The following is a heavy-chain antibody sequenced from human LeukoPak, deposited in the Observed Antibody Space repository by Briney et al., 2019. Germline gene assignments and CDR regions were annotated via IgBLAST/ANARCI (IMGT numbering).Heavy chain of an antibody. Sequence: ASVKVSCKASGYTFSGYYMHWVRQAPGQGLEWMGWINPNTGGTNYAQKFQGRVTMTRDTSISTTYMELSRLRSDDTAVYYCAREDYGDRRYSTWGQGALVTVSS. V-gene: IGHV1-2*02. CDR3: AREDYGDRRYST. CDR1: GYTFSGYY. J-gene: IGHJ5*02. CDR2: INPNTGGT. D-gene: IGHD4-17*01.